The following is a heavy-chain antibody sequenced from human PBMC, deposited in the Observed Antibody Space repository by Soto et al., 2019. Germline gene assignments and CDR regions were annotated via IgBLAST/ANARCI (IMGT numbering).Heavy chain of an antibody. CDR3: AKGKTSGWYYFDY. V-gene: IGHV3-23*01. CDR2: ISASGRDT. CDR1: GFTFSNYA. J-gene: IGHJ4*02. Sequence: GSLRLSCVASGFTFSNYAMSWVRQAPGKGLEWVLGISASGRDTYYADSVKDRFTISRDSFKNTLYLQMNSLRAEDTGTYYCAKGKTSGWYYFDYWGQGALVTVSS. D-gene: IGHD6-19*01.